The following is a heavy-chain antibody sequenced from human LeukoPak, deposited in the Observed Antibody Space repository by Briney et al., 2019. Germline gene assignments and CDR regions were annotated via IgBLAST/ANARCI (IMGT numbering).Heavy chain of an antibody. CDR3: VRLNPPHWNSGYYMDV. D-gene: IGHD1-7*01. V-gene: IGHV4-4*02. CDR2: IYHSGST. J-gene: IGHJ6*03. Sequence: SGTLSLTCAVSGGSISSSNWWSWVRQAPGKGLEWIGEIYHSGSTNYNPSLKSRVTISSDMSTNQSSLKLTSVTAADTAMYFCVRLNPPHWNSGYYMDVWGEGTTVVVSS. CDR1: GGSISSSNW.